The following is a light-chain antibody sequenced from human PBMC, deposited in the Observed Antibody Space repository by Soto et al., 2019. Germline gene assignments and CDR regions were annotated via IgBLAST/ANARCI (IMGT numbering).Light chain of an antibody. CDR1: QSASSSY. CDR2: GAS. CDR3: QQYGSSPVT. J-gene: IGKJ2*01. Sequence: EIVLTQSPGTLSLSPGERATFSCRASQSASSSYLARYQQKPGQAPRLLIYGASSSATGIPDRFSGSGSGTDFTLTISRLEPEDFAVYYCQQYGSSPVTFGQGTKLEIK. V-gene: IGKV3-20*01.